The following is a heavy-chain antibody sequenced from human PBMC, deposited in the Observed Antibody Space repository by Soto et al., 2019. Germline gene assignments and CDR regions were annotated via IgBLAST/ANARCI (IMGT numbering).Heavy chain of an antibody. D-gene: IGHD6-19*01. CDR2: IKKKTDGGTT. V-gene: IGHV3-15*01. Sequence: GGSLRLSSAASGFTFSDAWMSWVRQAPGKGLEWVGLIKKKTDGGTTDYAAPVKGRFTISRDDSKNTVYPQMSSLKSEDTAVYYCRTQWLDWVQGTLVTVSS. CDR1: GFTFSDAW. J-gene: IGHJ4*02. CDR3: RTQWLD.